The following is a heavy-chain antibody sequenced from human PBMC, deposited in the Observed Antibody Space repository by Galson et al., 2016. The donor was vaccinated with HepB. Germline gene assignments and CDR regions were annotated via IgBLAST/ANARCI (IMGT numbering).Heavy chain of an antibody. J-gene: IGHJ4*02. D-gene: IGHD6-6*01. Sequence: SVKVSCKASGYTFGDYDFNWVRQATGQGLEYMGWINPTSGTTGYAQKFKGRVTMTRDTSTTTAYMDLSRLRSEDTAVYYCARYSERCIPARPLDYWGQGTLVTVSS. CDR3: ARYSERCIPARPLDY. CDR1: GYTFGDYD. CDR2: INPTSGTT. V-gene: IGHV1-8*01.